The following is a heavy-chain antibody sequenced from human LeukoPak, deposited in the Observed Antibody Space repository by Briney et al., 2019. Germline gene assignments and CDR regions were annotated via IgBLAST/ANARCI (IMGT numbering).Heavy chain of an antibody. CDR1: GGTFSSYA. Sequence: ASVKVSCKASGGTFSSYAISWVRQAPGQGLEWMGGIIPIFGTANYAQKFQGRVTITADESTSTAYMELSSLRSEDTAVYYCATVKGLRWPFDYWGQGTLVTVSS. D-gene: IGHD4-23*01. V-gene: IGHV1-69*13. J-gene: IGHJ4*02. CDR2: IIPIFGTA. CDR3: ATVKGLRWPFDY.